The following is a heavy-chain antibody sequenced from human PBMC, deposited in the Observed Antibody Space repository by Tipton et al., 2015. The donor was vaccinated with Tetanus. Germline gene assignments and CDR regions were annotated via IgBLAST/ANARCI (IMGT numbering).Heavy chain of an antibody. CDR3: ASHYGSGSDDAFDI. CDR2: IYTSGST. V-gene: IGHV4-4*07. J-gene: IGHJ3*02. Sequence: PSLTCTVSGGSISSYYWSWIRQPAGKGLEWIGHIYTSGSTNYNPSLKSRVTMSVDTSKNQFSLKLSSVTAADTAVYYCASHYGSGSDDAFDIWGQGTMVTVSS. D-gene: IGHD3-10*01. CDR1: GGSISSYY.